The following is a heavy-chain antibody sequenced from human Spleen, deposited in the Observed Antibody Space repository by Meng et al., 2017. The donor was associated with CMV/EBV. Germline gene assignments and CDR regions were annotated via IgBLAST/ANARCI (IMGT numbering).Heavy chain of an antibody. CDR2: IYSGGSRT. CDR3: AREYGGIVVVPAAFNWFDP. CDR1: GFTFSSYA. V-gene: IGHV3-23*03. Sequence: GGSLRLSCAASGFTFSSYAMSWVRQAPGKGLEWVSVIYSGGSRTYYADSVKGRFTISRDDPKNTLYLQMNSLRSEDTAVYYCAREYGGIVVVPAAFNWFDPWGQGTLVTVSS. D-gene: IGHD2-2*01. J-gene: IGHJ5*02.